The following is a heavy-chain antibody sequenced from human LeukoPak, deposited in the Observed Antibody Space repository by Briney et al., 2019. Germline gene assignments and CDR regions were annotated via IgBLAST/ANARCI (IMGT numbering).Heavy chain of an antibody. V-gene: IGHV1-3*01. J-gene: IGHJ2*01. D-gene: IGHD4-17*01. CDR1: GYTFTSYA. CDR3: ARERQYMTTVTTTGYFDL. Sequence: GASVKVSCKASGYTFTSYAMNWVRQAPGQRLEWMGWINAGNGNTKYSQKFQGRVTITADESTSTAYMELSSLRSEDTAVYYCARERQYMTTVTTTGYFDLWGRGTLVTVSS. CDR2: INAGNGNT.